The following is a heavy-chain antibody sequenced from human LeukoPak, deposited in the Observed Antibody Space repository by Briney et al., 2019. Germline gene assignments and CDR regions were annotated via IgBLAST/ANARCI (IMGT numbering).Heavy chain of an antibody. J-gene: IGHJ4*02. V-gene: IGHV3-21*01. CDR3: ARAEYCSSTSCYPYYFDY. CDR1: GFTFSSYS. CDR2: ISSSSSYI. D-gene: IGHD2-2*01. Sequence: PGGSLRPSCAASGFTFSSYSMNWVCQAPGKGLEWVSSISSSSSYIYYADSVKGRFTISRDNAKNSLYLQMNSLRAEDTAVYYCARAEYCSSTSCYPYYFDYWGQGTLVTVSS.